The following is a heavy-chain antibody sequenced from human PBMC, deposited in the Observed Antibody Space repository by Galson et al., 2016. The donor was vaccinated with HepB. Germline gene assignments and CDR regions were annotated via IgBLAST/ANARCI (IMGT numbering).Heavy chain of an antibody. CDR3: ARGPRYYDTNGYFDY. CDR2: ISFDGTNA. Sequence: SLRLSCAPSGFTFSTYAMHWVRQAPGKGLEWLAFISFDGTNAYYPDSMKGRFTISRDNSMNTLYLQMSSLRAEDTAVYYCARGPRYYDTNGYFDYWGQGILVTVSS. V-gene: IGHV3-30-3*01. D-gene: IGHD3-22*01. J-gene: IGHJ4*02. CDR1: GFTFSTYA.